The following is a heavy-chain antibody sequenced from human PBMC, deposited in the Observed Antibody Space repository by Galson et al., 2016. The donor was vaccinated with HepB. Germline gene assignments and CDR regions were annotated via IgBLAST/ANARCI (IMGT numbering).Heavy chain of an antibody. CDR1: GGTTSDLN. CDR3: ATGSFYVDPPVF. J-gene: IGHJ6*02. Sequence: LSLTCSVSGGTTSDLNWSWTRPPPGTGLEWIGSVFHSGITKNNPSLTNRVSMSLDTSTYHFSLRLTAVSAALAAVYYCATGSFYVDPPVFWGQVTTVAVS. V-gene: IGHV4-59*12. D-gene: IGHD4-17*01. CDR2: VFHSGIT.